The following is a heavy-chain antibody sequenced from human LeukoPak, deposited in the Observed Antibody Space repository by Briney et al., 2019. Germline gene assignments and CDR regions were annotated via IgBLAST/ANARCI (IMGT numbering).Heavy chain of an antibody. D-gene: IGHD3-10*01. Sequence: GGSLRLSCAASGFTFSSYGMHWVRQAPGKGLEWVAFIRYDGSNKYYADSVKGRFTISRDNAKNSLYLQMNSLRAEDTAVYYCARVWFGDDAFDIWGQGTMVTVSS. CDR2: IRYDGSNK. J-gene: IGHJ3*02. CDR1: GFTFSSYG. CDR3: ARVWFGDDAFDI. V-gene: IGHV3-30*02.